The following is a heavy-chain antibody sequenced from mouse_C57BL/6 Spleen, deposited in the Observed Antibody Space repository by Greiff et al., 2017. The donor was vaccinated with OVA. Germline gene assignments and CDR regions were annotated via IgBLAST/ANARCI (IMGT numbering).Heavy chain of an antibody. D-gene: IGHD2-3*01. CDR1: GFTFSSYT. Sequence: EVMLVESGGGLVKPGGSLKLSCAASGFTFSSYTMSWVRQTPEKRLEWVATISGGGGNTYYPDSVKGRFTISRDNAKNTLYLQMSSLRSEDTALYYCARHDGDYAMDYGGQGTSVTVSS. CDR3: ARHDGDYAMDY. V-gene: IGHV5-9*01. J-gene: IGHJ4*01. CDR2: ISGGGGNT.